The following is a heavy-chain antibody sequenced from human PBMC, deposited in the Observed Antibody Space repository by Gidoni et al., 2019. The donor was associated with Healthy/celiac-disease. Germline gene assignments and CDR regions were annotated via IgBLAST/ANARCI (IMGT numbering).Heavy chain of an antibody. CDR1: GCSFSGYY. CDR2: IKHSGST. Sequence: QVQLQQLGAGLSKPSVTLSLTCADYGCSFSGYYWSWSRQPPGKGLEGIGEIKHSGSTNYNPSLKNRVTISVDTSKSQCSLKLSSVTAADTAVYYCARGLLVVPAAIGYDYWGQGTLVTVSS. D-gene: IGHD2-2*02. CDR3: ARGLLVVPAAIGYDY. J-gene: IGHJ4*02. V-gene: IGHV4-34*01.